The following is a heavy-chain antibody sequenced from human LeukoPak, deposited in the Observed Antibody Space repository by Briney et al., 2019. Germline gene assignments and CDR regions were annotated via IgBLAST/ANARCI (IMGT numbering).Heavy chain of an antibody. CDR1: GGSISSYY. V-gene: IGHV4-59*01. CDR2: IFYSGST. CDR3: ARGRPIDY. J-gene: IGHJ4*02. Sequence: SETLSLTCTVSGGSISSYYWNWIRQPPGKGLEWIGYIFYSGSTNYNPSLKRRVTISVDTSKNQFSLKLNSVTAADTAVYYCARGRPIDYWGQGTLVTVSS.